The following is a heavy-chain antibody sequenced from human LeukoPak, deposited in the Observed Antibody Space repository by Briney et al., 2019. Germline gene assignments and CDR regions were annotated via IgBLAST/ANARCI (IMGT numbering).Heavy chain of an antibody. J-gene: IGHJ3*02. V-gene: IGHV1-69*13. Sequence: SVKVSCKASGGTLSSYAISWVRQAPGQGLEWMGGIIPIFGTANYAQKFQGRVTITADESTSTAYMELSSLRSEDTAVYYCARDREWGIAADEDAFDIWGQGTMVTVSS. D-gene: IGHD6-25*01. CDR2: IIPIFGTA. CDR1: GGTLSSYA. CDR3: ARDREWGIAADEDAFDI.